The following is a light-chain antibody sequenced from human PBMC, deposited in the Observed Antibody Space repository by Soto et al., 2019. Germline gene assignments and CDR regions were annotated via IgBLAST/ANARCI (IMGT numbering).Light chain of an antibody. V-gene: IGLV2-14*01. Sequence: QSVLTQPASVSVSPRQAITISCTGTSSDVGGYNYVSWYQQHPGKAPKLMIYDVSNRPSGVSNRFSGSKSGNTASLTISGLQAEDEADYYCSSYTSSSTRVFGTGTKVTVL. CDR1: SSDVGGYNY. J-gene: IGLJ1*01. CDR2: DVS. CDR3: SSYTSSSTRV.